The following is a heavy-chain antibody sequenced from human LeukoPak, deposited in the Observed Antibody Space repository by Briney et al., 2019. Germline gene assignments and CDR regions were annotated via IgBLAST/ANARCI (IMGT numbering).Heavy chain of an antibody. Sequence: PSETLSLTCAVYGVSFSGYYWSWIRQPPGKGLEWIGEINHSGSTNYNPSLKSRVTISVDTSKNQFSLKLSSVTAADTAVYYCASLSSSWYYDYWGQGTLVTVSS. J-gene: IGHJ4*02. V-gene: IGHV4-34*01. CDR1: GVSFSGYY. CDR3: ASLSSSWYYDY. D-gene: IGHD6-13*01. CDR2: INHSGST.